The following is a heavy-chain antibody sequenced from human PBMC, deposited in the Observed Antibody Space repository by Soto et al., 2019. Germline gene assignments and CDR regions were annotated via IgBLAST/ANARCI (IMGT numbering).Heavy chain of an antibody. CDR1: GFTFSSYG. CDR3: AKDRSGYFDWSPAFDY. Sequence: LRLSCAASGFTFSSYGMHWVRQAPGKGLEWVAVISYDGSNKYYADSVKGRFTISRDNSKNTLYLQMNSLRAEDTAVYYCAKDRSGYFDWSPAFDYWGQGTLVTVSS. CDR2: ISYDGSNK. V-gene: IGHV3-30*18. D-gene: IGHD3-9*01. J-gene: IGHJ4*02.